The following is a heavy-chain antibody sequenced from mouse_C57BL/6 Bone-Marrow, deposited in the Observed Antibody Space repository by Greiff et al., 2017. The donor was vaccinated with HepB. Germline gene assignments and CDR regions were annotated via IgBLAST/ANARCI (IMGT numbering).Heavy chain of an antibody. CDR3: ARVYYYGSSSSYWYFDV. J-gene: IGHJ1*03. CDR2: IYHRSGNT. CDR1: GYTFTSYG. Sequence: QVQLQQSGAELARPGASVKLSCKASGYTFTSYGISWVKQRTGQGLEWIGEIYHRSGNTYYNEKFKGKATLTADKSSSTAYMELRSLTSEDSAVYFCARVYYYGSSSSYWYFDVWGTGTTVTVSS. V-gene: IGHV1-81*01. D-gene: IGHD1-1*01.